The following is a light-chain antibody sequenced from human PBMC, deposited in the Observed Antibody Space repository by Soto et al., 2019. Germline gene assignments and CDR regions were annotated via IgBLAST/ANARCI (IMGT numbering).Light chain of an antibody. V-gene: IGLV2-14*01. Sequence: QSALTQPASVSGSPGQSITISYTGTSSDVGGYNYVSWYQQHPGTSPKLMIYEVSNRPSGVSNRFSGSKSGNTASLIISGLQAEDEGDYYCSSYTARSTWVFGGGTKLTVL. J-gene: IGLJ3*02. CDR1: SSDVGGYNY. CDR3: SSYTARSTWV. CDR2: EVS.